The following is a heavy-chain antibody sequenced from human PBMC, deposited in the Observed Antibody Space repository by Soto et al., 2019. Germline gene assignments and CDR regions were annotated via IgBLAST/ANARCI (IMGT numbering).Heavy chain of an antibody. CDR2: ISGSGGST. Sequence: GGSLRLSCAASGFTFSSYAMSWVRQAPGKGLEWVSAISGSGGSTYYADSVQGRFTISRDNSKNTLYLQMTSLRAEDTAVYYCAKPDLAAAGTYYFDYWGQGTLVTVSS. CDR1: GFTFSSYA. CDR3: AKPDLAAAGTYYFDY. D-gene: IGHD6-13*01. V-gene: IGHV3-23*01. J-gene: IGHJ4*02.